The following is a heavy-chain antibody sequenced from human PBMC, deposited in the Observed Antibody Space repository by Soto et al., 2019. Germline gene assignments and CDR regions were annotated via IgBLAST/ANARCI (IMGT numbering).Heavy chain of an antibody. CDR1: GGTFSSYA. CDR2: IIPIFGTA. V-gene: IGHV1-69*13. D-gene: IGHD3-3*01. Sequence: SVKISCKASGGTFSSYAISWVRQAPGQGLEWMGGIIPIFGTANYAQKFQGRVTITADESTSTAYMELSSLRSEDTAVYYCARDNVLRFLERPGAGYYYGMDVWGKWTTVTVSS. CDR3: ARDNVLRFLERPGAGYYYGMDV. J-gene: IGHJ6*04.